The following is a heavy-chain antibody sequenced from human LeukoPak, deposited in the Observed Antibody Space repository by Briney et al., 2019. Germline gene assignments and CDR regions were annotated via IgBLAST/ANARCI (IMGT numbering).Heavy chain of an antibody. CDR3: ARAVTDGDFG. V-gene: IGHV3-21*01. J-gene: IGHJ4*02. CDR1: GFTFSSYS. Sequence: PGGSLRLSCAASGFTFSSYSMNWVRQPPGKGLEWDSSISSSSSYIYYAESEKGRFTTSRDNAKTSRYLQLNSLRDEDTAVYYGARAVTDGDFGCGQGTPGTVSS. D-gene: IGHD4-17*01. CDR2: ISSSSSYI.